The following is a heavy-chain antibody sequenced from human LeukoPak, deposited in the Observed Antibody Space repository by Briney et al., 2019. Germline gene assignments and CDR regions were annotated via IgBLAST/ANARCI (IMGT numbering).Heavy chain of an antibody. CDR2: IYTSGST. V-gene: IGHV4-4*07. CDR1: GVSVSGYT. Sequence: SETLSLTCTVSGVSVSGYTWTWIRQPAGKGLEWIGRIYTSGSTNYNPSLKSRVTMSVDTSKNQFSLKLSSVTAADTAVYYCARGGLNHDAFDIWGQGTMVTVSS. J-gene: IGHJ3*02. CDR3: ARGGLNHDAFDI.